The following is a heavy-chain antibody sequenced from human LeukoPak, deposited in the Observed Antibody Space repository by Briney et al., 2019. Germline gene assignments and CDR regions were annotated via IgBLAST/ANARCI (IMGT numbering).Heavy chain of an antibody. D-gene: IGHD1-1*01. Sequence: GRSLRLSCATSGFTFSSYGMHWVRQVPGKGLEWVTVISQDAKSTYHVDSVKVGFTISRDNSKNTLYLQMNSLRAEDTAVYYCAKIPPRIRPYNQFDYRGQGTLVTVSS. CDR3: AKIPPRIRPYNQFDY. CDR1: GFTFSSYG. CDR2: ISQDAKST. V-gene: IGHV3-30*18. J-gene: IGHJ4*02.